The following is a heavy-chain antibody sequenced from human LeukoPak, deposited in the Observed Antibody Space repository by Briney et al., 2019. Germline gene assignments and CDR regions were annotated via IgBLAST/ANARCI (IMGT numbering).Heavy chain of an antibody. Sequence: GGSLRLSCAASGFTFSSYSMNWIRQAPGKGLEWISYISSNGRTTYYADSVKGRFTMSRDSAKNSLYLQMTSLRAEDTAVYYCAGISYSSGSYVKSNDYWGQGTLVTVSS. CDR1: GFTFSSYS. D-gene: IGHD3-10*01. CDR2: ISSNGRTT. V-gene: IGHV3-48*04. J-gene: IGHJ4*02. CDR3: AGISYSSGSYVKSNDY.